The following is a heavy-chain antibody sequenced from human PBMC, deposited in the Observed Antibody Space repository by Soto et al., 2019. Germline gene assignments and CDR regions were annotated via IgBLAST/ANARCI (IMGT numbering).Heavy chain of an antibody. Sequence: GGSLRLSCAASGFTFSSYAMSWVRQAPGKGLEWVSAISGSGGSTYYADSVKGRFNISRDNSKNTLYLQMNSLRAEDTAVYYCAKWGPYSGSYGGFDYWGQGTLVTVSS. V-gene: IGHV3-23*01. J-gene: IGHJ4*02. D-gene: IGHD1-26*01. CDR1: GFTFSSYA. CDR3: AKWGPYSGSYGGFDY. CDR2: ISGSGGST.